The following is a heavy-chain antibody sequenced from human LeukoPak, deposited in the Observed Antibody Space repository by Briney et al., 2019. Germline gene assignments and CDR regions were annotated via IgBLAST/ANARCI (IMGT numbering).Heavy chain of an antibody. CDR2: IFYNGTT. CDR3: ARDRMDTALAFFFDY. D-gene: IGHD5-18*01. J-gene: IGHJ4*02. V-gene: IGHV4-31*03. CDR1: GGSIISYGYY. Sequence: SETLSLTCSVSGGSIISYGYYWIWIRQYPGKGLEWIGNIFYNGTTYYNPSFKGRVTVSGDTSKNQFSLNLNSLTAADTAVYYCARDRMDTALAFFFDYWGQGTLVTVSS.